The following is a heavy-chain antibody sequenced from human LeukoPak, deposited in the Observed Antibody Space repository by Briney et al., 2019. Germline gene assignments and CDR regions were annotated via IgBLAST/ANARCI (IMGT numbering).Heavy chain of an antibody. J-gene: IGHJ4*01. CDR3: AKGIYSSGWSYFDY. V-gene: IGHV3-23*01. Sequence: GGSLRLSCAASGFTFSNSAMSWVREAPGKGLEGVSTLSGSGITTYYADSGKGRFPISRDNSTTTLYLQINSLRAEDTAVYYCAKGIYSSGWSYFDYWGHGTLVTVSS. CDR2: LSGSGITT. CDR1: GFTFSNSA. D-gene: IGHD6-19*01.